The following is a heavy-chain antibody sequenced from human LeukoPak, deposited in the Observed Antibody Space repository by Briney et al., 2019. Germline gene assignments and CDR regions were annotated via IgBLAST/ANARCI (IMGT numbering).Heavy chain of an antibody. V-gene: IGHV3-30*02. Sequence: GGSLRLSCAASGFTFSSYGMHWVRQAPGKGLEWVAFIRYDGSNKYYADSVKGRFTISRDNSKNTLYLQMNSLRAEDTAVYHCAKDRGDYDAFDIWRQGTMVTVSS. CDR3: AKDRGDYDAFDI. CDR2: IRYDGSNK. CDR1: GFTFSSYG. D-gene: IGHD4-17*01. J-gene: IGHJ3*02.